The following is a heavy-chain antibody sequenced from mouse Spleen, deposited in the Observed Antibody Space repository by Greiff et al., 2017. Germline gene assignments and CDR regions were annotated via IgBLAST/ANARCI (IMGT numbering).Heavy chain of an antibody. CDR1: GFTFSDYG. J-gene: IGHJ1*01. CDR2: ISSGSSTI. D-gene: IGHD3-3*01. V-gene: IGHV5-17*01. Sequence: EVQVVESGGGLVKPGGSLKLSCAASGFTFSDYGMHWVRQAPEKGLEWVAYISSGSSTIYYADTVKGRFTISRDNAKNTLFLQMTSLRSEDTAMYYCARGLRYFDVWGAGTTVTVSS. CDR3: ARGLRYFDV.